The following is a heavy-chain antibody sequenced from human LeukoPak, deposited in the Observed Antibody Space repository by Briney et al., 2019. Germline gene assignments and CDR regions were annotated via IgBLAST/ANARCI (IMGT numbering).Heavy chain of an antibody. J-gene: IGHJ4*02. CDR2: INHSGST. V-gene: IGHV4-34*08. CDR3: ASLMVRGVIRDY. Sequence: NPGGSLRLSCAASGFTFSSYWMSWIRQPPGKGLEWIGEINHSGSTNYNPSLKSRVTISVDTSKNQFSLKLSSVTAADTAVYYCASLMVRGVIRDYWGQGTLVTVSS. CDR1: GFTFSSYW. D-gene: IGHD3-10*01.